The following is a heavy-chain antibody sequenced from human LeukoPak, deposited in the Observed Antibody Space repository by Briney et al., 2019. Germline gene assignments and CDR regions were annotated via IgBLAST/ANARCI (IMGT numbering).Heavy chain of an antibody. CDR3: ARDTPHYCSSTSCPFDY. D-gene: IGHD2-2*01. CDR2: INHSGST. V-gene: IGHV4-34*01. Sequence: SETLSLTCAVYGGSFSGYYWSWIRQPPGKGLEWIGEINHSGSTNYNPSLKSRVTISVDTSKNQFSLKLSSVTAADTAVYYCARDTPHYCSSTSCPFDYWGQGTLVTVSS. J-gene: IGHJ4*02. CDR1: GGSFSGYY.